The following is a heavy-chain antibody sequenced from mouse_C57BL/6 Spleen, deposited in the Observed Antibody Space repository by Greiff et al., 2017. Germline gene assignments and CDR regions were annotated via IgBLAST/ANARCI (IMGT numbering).Heavy chain of an antibody. CDR1: GYTFTDYY. D-gene: IGHD1-1*01. Sequence: QVQLKESGAELVRPGASVKLSCKASGYTFTDYYINWVKQRPGQGLEWIARIYPGSGNTYYNEKFKGKATLTAEKSSSTAYMQLSSLTSEDSAVYFCARSYGSSEYYFDYWGQGTTLTVSS. V-gene: IGHV1-76*01. CDR2: IYPGSGNT. J-gene: IGHJ2*01. CDR3: ARSYGSSEYYFDY.